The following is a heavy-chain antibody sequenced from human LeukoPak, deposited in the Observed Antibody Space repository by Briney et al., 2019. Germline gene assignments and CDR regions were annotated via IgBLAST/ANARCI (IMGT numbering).Heavy chain of an antibody. D-gene: IGHD6-13*01. V-gene: IGHV3-23*01. CDR2: ISGRGDRT. Sequence: GGSLRLSCAASGFTFSSYAMTRVRQAPGKGLEWVSVISGRGDRTYYADSVKGRFTISRDNSKNTLYLQMNSLRAEDTAVYYCARWPIAAAPPVYYFDYWGQGTLVTVSS. CDR1: GFTFSSYA. J-gene: IGHJ4*02. CDR3: ARWPIAAAPPVYYFDY.